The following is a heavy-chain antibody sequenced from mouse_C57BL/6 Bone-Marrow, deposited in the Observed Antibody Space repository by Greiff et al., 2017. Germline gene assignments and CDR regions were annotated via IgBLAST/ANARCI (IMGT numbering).Heavy chain of an antibody. J-gene: IGHJ1*03. V-gene: IGHV1-81*01. CDR3: ARYPIYYGYDRGYRYFDV. Sequence: VKLVESGAELARPGASVTLSCKASGYTFTSSGISWVKQRTGQGLAWIGEIYPRSGNTFYNEKFKGKATLTADKSSSTAYMELRSLTSEDSAVYFCARYPIYYGYDRGYRYFDVWGTGTTVTVSS. CDR1: GYTFTSSG. CDR2: IYPRSGNT. D-gene: IGHD2-2*01.